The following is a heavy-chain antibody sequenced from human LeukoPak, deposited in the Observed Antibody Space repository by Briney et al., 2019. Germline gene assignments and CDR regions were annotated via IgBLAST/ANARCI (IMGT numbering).Heavy chain of an antibody. V-gene: IGHV3-33*08. J-gene: IGHJ4*02. CDR3: AREILWFGESHFDY. Sequence: GGSLRLSCAASGFTFSSYSMNWVRQAPGKGLEWVAVIWYDGSNKYYADSVKGRFTISRDNSKNTLYLQMNSLRAEDTAVYYCAREILWFGESHFDYWGQGTLVTVSS. CDR2: IWYDGSNK. D-gene: IGHD3-10*01. CDR1: GFTFSSYS.